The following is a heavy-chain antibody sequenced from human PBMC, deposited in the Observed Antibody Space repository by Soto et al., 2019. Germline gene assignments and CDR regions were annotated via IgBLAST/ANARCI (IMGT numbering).Heavy chain of an antibody. Sequence: SGGSLRLSCAAHGFTFGNHGMHWVRQAPGKGLERVALISFDGHNKYYAESVEGRFTISRDNSKNTLSLQMSSLRGEDTAVYRCAKTAPPFLASPRFSAMDVWGLGTTVTVSS. CDR1: GFTFGNHG. CDR3: AKTAPPFLASPRFSAMDV. V-gene: IGHV3-30*18. CDR2: ISFDGHNK. J-gene: IGHJ6*02. D-gene: IGHD3-10*01.